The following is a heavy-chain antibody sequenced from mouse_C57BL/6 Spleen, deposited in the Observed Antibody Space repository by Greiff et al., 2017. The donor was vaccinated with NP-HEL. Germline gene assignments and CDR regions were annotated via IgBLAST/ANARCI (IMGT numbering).Heavy chain of an antibody. CDR2: IYPRDGST. V-gene: IGHV1-85*01. J-gene: IGHJ1*03. D-gene: IGHD1-1*01. Sequence: QVQLKQSGPELVKPGASVKLSCKASGYTFTSYDINWVKQRPGQGLEWIGWIYPRDGSTKYNEKFKGKATLTVDTSSSTAYMELHSLTSEDSAVYFCARLGGSSYNWYFDVWGTGTTVTVSS. CDR1: GYTFTSYD. CDR3: ARLGGSSYNWYFDV.